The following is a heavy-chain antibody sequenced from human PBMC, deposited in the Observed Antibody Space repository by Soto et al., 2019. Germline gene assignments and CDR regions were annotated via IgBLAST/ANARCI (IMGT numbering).Heavy chain of an antibody. Sequence: QVRLEQSGPEVKKTGASVKVSCKASGYTFTSYGISWVRQAPGQALEWMGWINIYSGDANYAQRFQDRVTMTRDTXTNTVYMEMRSLRSDDTAVYYCARALYYYDNSGLAYWGQGTLVTVSS. CDR3: ARALYYYDNSGLAY. J-gene: IGHJ4*02. D-gene: IGHD3-22*01. CDR2: INIYSGDA. CDR1: GYTFTSYG. V-gene: IGHV1-18*01.